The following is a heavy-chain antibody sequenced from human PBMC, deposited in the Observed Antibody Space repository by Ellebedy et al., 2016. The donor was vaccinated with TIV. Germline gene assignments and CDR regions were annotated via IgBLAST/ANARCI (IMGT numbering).Heavy chain of an antibody. V-gene: IGHV3-21*01. D-gene: IGHD5-18*01. CDR2: ISSSSSYI. CDR1: GFTFSSYS. CDR3: ARDVDTADFDY. Sequence: GESLKISCAASGFTFSSYSMNWVRQAPGKGLEWVSSISSSSSYIYYADSVKGRFTISRDNAKNSLYLQMNSLRAEDTAVSYCARDVDTADFDYWGQGTLVTVSS. J-gene: IGHJ4*02.